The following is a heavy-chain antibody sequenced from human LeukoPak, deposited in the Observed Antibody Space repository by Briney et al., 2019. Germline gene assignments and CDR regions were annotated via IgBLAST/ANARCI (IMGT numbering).Heavy chain of an antibody. CDR1: GYTFTSYA. CDR2: ISAYNGNT. V-gene: IGHV1-18*01. Sequence: ASVKVSCKASGYTFTSYAMHWVRQAPGQRLEWMGWISAYNGNTNYAQKLQGRVTMTTDTSTSTAYMELRSLRSDDTAVYYCARAAPMAYCGGDCYRYAFDIWGQGTMVTVSS. CDR3: ARAAPMAYCGGDCYRYAFDI. D-gene: IGHD2-21*02. J-gene: IGHJ3*02.